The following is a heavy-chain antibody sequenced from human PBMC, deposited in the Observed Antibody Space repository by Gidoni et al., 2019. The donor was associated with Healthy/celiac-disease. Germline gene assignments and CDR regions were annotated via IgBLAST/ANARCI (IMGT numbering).Heavy chain of an antibody. V-gene: IGHV1-2*02. CDR2: INPNSGGT. CDR3: ARDSRRQLVRWYWFDP. D-gene: IGHD6-13*01. CDR1: GYTFTGYY. Sequence: QVQLVQSGAEVKKPGASVKVSCKASGYTFTGYYMHWVRQAPGQGLEWMGWINPNSGGTNYAQKFQGRVTMTRDTSSSTAYMELSRLRSDDTAVYYCARDSRRQLVRWYWFDPWGQGTLVTVSS. J-gene: IGHJ5*02.